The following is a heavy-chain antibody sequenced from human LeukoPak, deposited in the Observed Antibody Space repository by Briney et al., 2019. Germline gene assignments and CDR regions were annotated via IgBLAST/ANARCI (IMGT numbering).Heavy chain of an antibody. CDR1: GGSISSYY. J-gene: IGHJ5*02. CDR2: IYTSGST. V-gene: IGHV4-4*07. CDR3: ARGRGYCSSTSCQGRWFDP. Sequence: SETLSLTCTVSGGSISSYYWSWIRQPQGKGLEWIGRIYTSGSTNYNPSLKSRVTMSVDTSKNQFSLKLSSVTAADTAVYYCARGRGYCSSTSCQGRWFDPWGQGTLVTVSS. D-gene: IGHD2-2*01.